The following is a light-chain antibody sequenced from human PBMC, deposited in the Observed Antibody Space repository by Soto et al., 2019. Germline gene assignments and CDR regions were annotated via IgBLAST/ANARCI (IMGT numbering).Light chain of an antibody. CDR1: QSISSNY. V-gene: IGKV3-20*01. CDR3: QQYGSSYPWT. CDR2: GSS. J-gene: IGKJ1*01. Sequence: EIVLTQSPGTLSLSPGERATLSCWASQSISSNYLAWYQQKPGQPPRLLISGSSIRATGIPKRFSGSASGTNFTLTIRRLEPEDFAVYYCQQYGSSYPWTFGQGTKVDIK.